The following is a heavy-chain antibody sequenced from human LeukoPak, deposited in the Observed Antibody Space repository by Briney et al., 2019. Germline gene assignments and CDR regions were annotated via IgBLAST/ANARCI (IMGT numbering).Heavy chain of an antibody. CDR2: IYTTGST. V-gene: IGHV4-4*07. CDR3: ARVGAQGNYYYYYGLDV. J-gene: IGHJ6*02. Sequence: SETLSLTCTVSGGSISNSYWSWIRQPAGKGLEWIGRIYTTGSTNYNPSLKSRVTMSVDTSKNQFSLRLSSVTAADTAVYYCARVGAQGNYYYYYGLDVWGQGTTVTVSS. D-gene: IGHD1-26*01. CDR1: GGSISNSY.